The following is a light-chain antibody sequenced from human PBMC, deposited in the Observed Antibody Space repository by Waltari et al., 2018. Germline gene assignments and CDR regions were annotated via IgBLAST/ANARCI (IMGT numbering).Light chain of an antibody. CDR2: VGS. Sequence: EIIMTQSPGTLSVSLGERATLSCRASQSGGGNLAWYQQKPGQAPRLLMYVGSSRATGIPARFSGSGSGTDFTLTINNVHSEDSAVYYCQQYDLWPITFGQGTRL. V-gene: IGKV3-15*01. CDR3: QQYDLWPIT. CDR1: QSGGGN. J-gene: IGKJ5*01.